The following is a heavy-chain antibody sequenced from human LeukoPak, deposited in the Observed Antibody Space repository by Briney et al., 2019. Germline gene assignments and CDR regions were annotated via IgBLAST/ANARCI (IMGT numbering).Heavy chain of an antibody. D-gene: IGHD2-2*01. V-gene: IGHV4-34*01. Sequence: SETPSLTCAVYGGSFSGYYWSWIRQPPGKGLEWIGEINHSGSTNYNPSLKSRVTISVDTSKNQFSLKLSSVTAADTAVYYCARGARIVVVPAAKFNWFDPWGQGTLVTVSS. CDR2: INHSGST. CDR3: ARGARIVVVPAAKFNWFDP. J-gene: IGHJ5*02. CDR1: GGSFSGYY.